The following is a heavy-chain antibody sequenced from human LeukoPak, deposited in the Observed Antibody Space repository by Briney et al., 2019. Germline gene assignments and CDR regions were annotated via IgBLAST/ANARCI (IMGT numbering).Heavy chain of an antibody. D-gene: IGHD3-3*01. CDR1: GYTFTGYY. CDR3: ARDSYDFWSGYYKFDY. Sequence: ASVKVSCEASGYTFTGYYMHWVRQAPGHGPEWMGWINPNSGGTNYAQKFQGRVTMTRDTSISTTYMELSRLRSDDTAVYYCARDSYDFWSGYYKFDYWGKGTLVTVSS. V-gene: IGHV1-2*02. J-gene: IGHJ4*02. CDR2: INPNSGGT.